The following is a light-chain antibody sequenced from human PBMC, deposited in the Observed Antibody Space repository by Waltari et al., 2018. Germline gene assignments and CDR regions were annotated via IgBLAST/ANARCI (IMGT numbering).Light chain of an antibody. CDR3: FSYSRSITFV. J-gene: IGLJ2*01. CDR2: EVS. V-gene: IGLV2-23*02. CDR1: NNAVGHNKH. Sequence: HSALTQPASVSGSPGQSIPISCSGTNNAVGHNKHASWYQQHPGRVPKLIIYEVSERPSGVSDRFSGSKSGNTASLTISGLQPDDEADYYCFSYSRSITFVFGGGTKLTVL.